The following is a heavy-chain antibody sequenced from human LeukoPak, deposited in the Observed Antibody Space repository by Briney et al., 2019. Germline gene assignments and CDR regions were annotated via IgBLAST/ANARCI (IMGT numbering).Heavy chain of an antibody. CDR1: GGSISSSSYY. J-gene: IGHJ5*02. CDR3: ARHGSLYSWFDP. Sequence: SETLSLTCTVSGGSISSSSYYWGWISQPPGKGLEWIGSIYYSGSTYYNPSLKSRVTISVDTSKNQFSLKLSSVTAADTAVYYCARHGSLYSWFDPWGQGTLVTVSS. CDR2: IYYSGST. D-gene: IGHD3-10*01. V-gene: IGHV4-39*01.